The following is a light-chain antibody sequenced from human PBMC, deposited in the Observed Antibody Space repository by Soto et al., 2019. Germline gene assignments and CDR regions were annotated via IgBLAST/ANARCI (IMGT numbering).Light chain of an antibody. CDR2: GAS. V-gene: IGKV3-15*01. J-gene: IGKJ3*01. Sequence: DIVMTQSPATLSVSPGERATLSCRASQSISSNLDWYQQKPGQAPKLLIYGASTMPTGIPARFSGSGSGTDFTLTISSLQSEDFAVYDCQQCNSWPLTFGRGTKVDIK. CDR1: QSISSN. CDR3: QQCNSWPLT.